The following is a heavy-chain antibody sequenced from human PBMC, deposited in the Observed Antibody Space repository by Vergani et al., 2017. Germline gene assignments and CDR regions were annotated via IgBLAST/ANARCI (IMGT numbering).Heavy chain of an antibody. CDR3: ARHDSGHYDSSYYGLDV. J-gene: IGHJ6*02. D-gene: IGHD3-16*01. V-gene: IGHV4-38-2*01. Sequence: QVLLQESGPGLVRPSETLSLTCGVSGYSINNGYYWGWIRQPPGKGVEWIGDVFRSGSTYYNPSLKSRVTISLDMPKNQFSLTLTSMTAADTAIYYCARHDSGHYDSSYYGLDVWGQGTTVTVSS. CDR2: VFRSGST. CDR1: GYSINNGYY.